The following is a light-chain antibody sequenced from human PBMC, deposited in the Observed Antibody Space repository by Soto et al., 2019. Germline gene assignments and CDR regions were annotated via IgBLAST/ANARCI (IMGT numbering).Light chain of an antibody. V-gene: IGLV2-8*01. CDR1: SSDVGGYNY. CDR3: SSYGGFNNVL. CDR2: HVS. Sequence: QSALTQPPSASGSPGQSVTISCTGTSSDVGGYNYVSWYQQHPGKAPKLLIHHVSRRPSGVPARLSGSKSGNTASLTVSGLQTEDEADYYCSSYGGFNNVLFGGGTKVTVL. J-gene: IGLJ2*01.